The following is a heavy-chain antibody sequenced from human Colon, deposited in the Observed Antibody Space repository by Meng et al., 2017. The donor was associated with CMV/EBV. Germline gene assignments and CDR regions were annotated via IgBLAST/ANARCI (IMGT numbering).Heavy chain of an antibody. CDR1: VFAFSSYW. CDR2: ISSSGAYT. J-gene: IGHJ4*02. CDR3: ARKDIVGAAKHFDS. Sequence: TVFAFSSYWMHWVRQLPGKGLECLSSISSSGAYTYYTNSVKSRFTISRDNSKNTLYLQIDSLRAEDTATYFCARKDIVGAAKHFDSWGQGTLVTVSS. D-gene: IGHD5-12*01. V-gene: IGHV3-23*01.